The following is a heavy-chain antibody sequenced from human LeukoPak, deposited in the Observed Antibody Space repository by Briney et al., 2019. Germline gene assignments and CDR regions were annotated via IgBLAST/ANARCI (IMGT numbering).Heavy chain of an antibody. CDR3: AKGKDSVAGATNDY. V-gene: IGHV3-48*03. CDR1: GFTFSSYE. D-gene: IGHD6-19*01. Sequence: GGSLRLSCAASGFTFSSYEMNWVRQAPGKGLEWVSYISSSGSSIYYADSVKGRFTISRDNAKNSLYLQMNSLRAEDTAVYYCAKGKDSVAGATNDYWGQGTLVTVSS. J-gene: IGHJ4*02. CDR2: ISSSGSSI.